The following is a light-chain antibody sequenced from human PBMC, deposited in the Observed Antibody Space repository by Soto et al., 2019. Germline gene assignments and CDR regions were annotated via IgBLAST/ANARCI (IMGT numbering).Light chain of an antibody. CDR1: QSISRTY. J-gene: IGKJ1*01. Sequence: ENVLTQSPGTLSLSPGERATLSCRASQSISRTYLAWYQQKPVQAPRLLIYATSSRATGIPDRFSGSGSGTDFTLTISRLGREDFLVYYRQQYGRSGTFGRGTKVEIK. CDR2: ATS. V-gene: IGKV3-20*01. CDR3: QQYGRSGT.